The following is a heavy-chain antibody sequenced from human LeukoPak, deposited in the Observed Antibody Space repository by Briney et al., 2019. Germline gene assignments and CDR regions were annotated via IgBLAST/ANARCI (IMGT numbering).Heavy chain of an antibody. J-gene: IGHJ4*02. CDR2: IIPIFGTA. V-gene: IGHV1-69*01. CDR1: GGTFSSYA. Sequence: VASVEVSCKASGGTFSSYAISWLRQAPGQGLEWMGGIIPIFGTANYAQKFQGRVTITADESTSTAYMELSSLRSEDTAVYYCARGQRHYYDSSGYRGFDYWGQGTLVTVSS. CDR3: ARGQRHYYDSSGYRGFDY. D-gene: IGHD3-22*01.